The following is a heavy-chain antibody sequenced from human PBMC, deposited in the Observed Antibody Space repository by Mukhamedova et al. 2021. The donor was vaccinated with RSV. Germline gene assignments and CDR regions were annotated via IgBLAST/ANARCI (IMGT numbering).Heavy chain of an antibody. CDR2: IYSNGNT. V-gene: IGHV4-59*01. CDR3: ARSSWGYAFDI. D-gene: IGHD3-16*01. J-gene: IGHJ3*02. Sequence: GLEWIGYIYSNGNTKYSPSLNSRVTISLDTPKNQFSLKLSSVTASDTAVYYCARSSWGYAFDIWGQWTMVTVS.